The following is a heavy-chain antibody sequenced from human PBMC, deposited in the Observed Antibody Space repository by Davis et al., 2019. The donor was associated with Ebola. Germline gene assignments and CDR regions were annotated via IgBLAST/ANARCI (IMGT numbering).Heavy chain of an antibody. CDR1: GYSFSNYW. V-gene: IGHV5-51*01. CDR3: ARVVSGYCSGGSCYSPYFDY. J-gene: IGHJ4*02. CDR2: IYPGDSDT. D-gene: IGHD2-15*01. Sequence: GESLKISCKGSGYSFSNYWIGWVRQMPGKGLEWMGIIYPGDSDTRYSPSFQGQVTISADKSISTAYLQWSSLKASDTAMYYCARVVSGYCSGGSCYSPYFDYWGQGTLVTVSS.